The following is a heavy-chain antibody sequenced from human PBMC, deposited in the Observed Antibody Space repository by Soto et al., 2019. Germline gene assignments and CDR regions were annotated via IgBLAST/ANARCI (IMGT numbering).Heavy chain of an antibody. J-gene: IGHJ4*02. D-gene: IGHD4-17*01. CDR2: ISSSSSYI. Sequence: EVQLVESGGGLVKPGGSLRLSCAASGFTFSSYSMNWVRQAPGKGLEWVSSISSSSSYIYYADSVKGRFTISSDNAKNSLYLQMNSLRAEDTAVYYCARVDYDYGDYSICYWGQGTLVTVSS. V-gene: IGHV3-21*01. CDR1: GFTFSSYS. CDR3: ARVDYDYGDYSICY.